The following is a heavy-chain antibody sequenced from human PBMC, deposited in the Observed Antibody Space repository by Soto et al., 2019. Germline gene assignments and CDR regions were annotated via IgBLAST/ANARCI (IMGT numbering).Heavy chain of an antibody. J-gene: IGHJ6*02. CDR1: GGTFSSYA. CDR2: IIPIFGTA. Sequence: GASVKVSCKASGGTFSSYAISWVRQAPGQGLEWMGGIIPIFGTANYAQKFQGRVTITADESTSTAYMELSSLRSEDTAVYYCARDSVTGTTRDPQGMDVWGQGTTVTVSS. V-gene: IGHV1-69*13. CDR3: ARDSVTGTTRDPQGMDV. D-gene: IGHD1-7*01.